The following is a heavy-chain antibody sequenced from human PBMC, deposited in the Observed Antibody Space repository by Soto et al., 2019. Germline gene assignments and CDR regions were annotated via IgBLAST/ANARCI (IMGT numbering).Heavy chain of an antibody. V-gene: IGHV1-69*08. D-gene: IGHD2-8*01. Sequence: GASVKVSCKASGGTFSSYTISWVRQAPGQGLEWMGRIIPILGKADYAQKFQGRVTITADTSTSTAYMELSSLRSEDTAVYYCARGYCTNGVCQRRGRYWFDPWGQGTLVTVSS. CDR1: GGTFSSYT. J-gene: IGHJ5*02. CDR2: IIPILGKA. CDR3: ARGYCTNGVCQRRGRYWFDP.